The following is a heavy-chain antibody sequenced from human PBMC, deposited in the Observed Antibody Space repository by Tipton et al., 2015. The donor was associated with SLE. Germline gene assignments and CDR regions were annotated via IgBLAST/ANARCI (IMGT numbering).Heavy chain of an antibody. Sequence: TLSLTCAVYGGSFSGYYWSWIRQPPGKGLEWIGEINHSGTTNYNPSLKSRVTISVDTSKNQFSLKLSSVTAADTAVYYCARRRYMDVWGKGTTVTVSS. V-gene: IGHV4-34*01. J-gene: IGHJ6*04. CDR3: ARRRYMDV. CDR2: INHSGTT. CDR1: GGSFSGYY.